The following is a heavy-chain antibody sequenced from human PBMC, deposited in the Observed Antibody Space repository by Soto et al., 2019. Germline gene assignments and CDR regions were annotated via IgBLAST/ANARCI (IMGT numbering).Heavy chain of an antibody. CDR1: GFTFSSYS. Sequence: GGSLRLSCAASGFTFSSYSMNWVRQAPGKGLEWVSSISSSSSYIYYADSVKGRFTISRDNAKNSLYLQMNSLRAEDTAVYYCARDGMEDLSGRYYYYYMDVWGKGTTVTVSS. J-gene: IGHJ6*03. D-gene: IGHD3-9*01. V-gene: IGHV3-21*01. CDR2: ISSSSSYI. CDR3: ARDGMEDLSGRYYYYYMDV.